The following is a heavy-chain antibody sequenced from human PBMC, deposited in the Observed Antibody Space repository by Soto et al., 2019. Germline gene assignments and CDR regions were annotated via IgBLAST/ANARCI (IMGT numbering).Heavy chain of an antibody. D-gene: IGHD4-17*01. CDR2: IYYSGST. CDR3: ARRYGYYFDY. V-gene: IGHV4-59*08. Sequence: PSETLSLTCTVSGGSISSYYWSWIRQPPGKGLERIRYIYYSGSTNYNPSLKSRVTISVDTSKNQLSLKLSSVTAADTAVYYCARRYGYYFDYWGQGTLVTVSS. J-gene: IGHJ4*02. CDR1: GGSISSYY.